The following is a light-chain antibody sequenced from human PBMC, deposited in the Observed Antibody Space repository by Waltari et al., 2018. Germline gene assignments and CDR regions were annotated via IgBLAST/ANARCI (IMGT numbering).Light chain of an antibody. CDR3: XXYYTXXXX. V-gene: IGKV4-1*01. Sequence: DIVMTQSPESLAVSLGERATINCKSSQSLIYTSNNKNFLAWYQVKLGQPPKLLFYWSFTRQSGVPDRXXGSGSGTDFXLTISSXXAXDVAIYYCXXYYTXXXXFGGGTKVEXK. CDR2: WSF. J-gene: IGKJ4*01. CDR1: QSLIYTSNNKNF.